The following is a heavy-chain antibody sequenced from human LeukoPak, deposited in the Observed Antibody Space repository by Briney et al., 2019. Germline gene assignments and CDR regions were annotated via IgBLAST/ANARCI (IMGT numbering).Heavy chain of an antibody. CDR2: IWNDGSDK. CDR1: GFIFSNYD. V-gene: IGHV3-33*01. Sequence: GGSLRLSCAASGFIFSNYDMHWVRQAPGKGLEWVAVIWNDGSDKHYADSVQGRFTISRDNSKNSLYLQMNSLRAEDTALYYCARRVQYYFDYWGQGTLVTVSS. J-gene: IGHJ4*02. CDR3: ARRVQYYFDY.